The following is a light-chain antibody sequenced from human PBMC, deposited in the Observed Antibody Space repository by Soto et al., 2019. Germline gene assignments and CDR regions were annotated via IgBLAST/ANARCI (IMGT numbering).Light chain of an antibody. V-gene: IGLV2-23*01. CDR3: CSYAGSRV. CDR1: SSDFGSYNL. Sequence: QSALTQPASASGSPGQSITISCTGTSSDFGSYNLVSWYQQHPGKAPKLMIYEGSKRPSGVSNRFSGSKSGNTASLTISGLQAEDEADYYCCSYAGSRVFGGGTKLTVL. CDR2: EGS. J-gene: IGLJ3*02.